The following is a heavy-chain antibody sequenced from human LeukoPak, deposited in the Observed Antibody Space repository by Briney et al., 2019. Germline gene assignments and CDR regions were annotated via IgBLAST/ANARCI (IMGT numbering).Heavy chain of an antibody. Sequence: SQTLSLTCAVSGGSISSGGYSWSWIRQPPGKGLEWIGEINHSGSTNYNPSLKSRVTISVDTSKNQFSLKLSSVTAADTAVYYCTAARPYFDYWGQGTLVTVSS. CDR1: GGSISSGGYS. CDR3: TAARPYFDY. V-gene: IGHV4-30-2*01. CDR2: INHSGST. J-gene: IGHJ4*02. D-gene: IGHD2-2*01.